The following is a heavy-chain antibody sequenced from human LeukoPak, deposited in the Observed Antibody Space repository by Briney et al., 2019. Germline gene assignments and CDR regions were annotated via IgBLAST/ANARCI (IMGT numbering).Heavy chain of an antibody. D-gene: IGHD4-23*01. CDR1: GGSISGLNW. V-gene: IGHV4-4*02. J-gene: IGHJ4*02. CDR2: TSHSGST. CDR3: ARNGGNSDFAY. Sequence: SETLSLTCAVSGGSISGLNWWTWVRQPPGKGLEWIGETSHSGSTNYSPSLKSRVTISVDRSKNQFSLKLSSVTAADTAVYYCARNGGNSDFAYWGQGTLVTVSS.